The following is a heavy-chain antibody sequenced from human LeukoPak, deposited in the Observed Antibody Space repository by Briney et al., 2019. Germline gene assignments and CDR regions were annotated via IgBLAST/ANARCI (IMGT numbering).Heavy chain of an antibody. D-gene: IGHD3-22*01. J-gene: IGHJ3*02. CDR1: GGSFSGYY. CDR2: INHSGST. Sequence: SETLSLTCAVYGGSFSGYYWSWIRQPPGKGLEWIGEINHSGSTNYNPSLKSRVTISVDTSKNQFSLKLSSVTAADTAVYYCARALYYYDSSGYYDAFDIRGQGTMVTVSS. V-gene: IGHV4-34*01. CDR3: ARALYYYDSSGYYDAFDI.